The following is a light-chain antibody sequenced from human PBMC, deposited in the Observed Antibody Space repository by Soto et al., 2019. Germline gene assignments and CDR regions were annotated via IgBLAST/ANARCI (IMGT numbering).Light chain of an antibody. CDR3: QQRSNWPLFT. Sequence: EIVLTQSPATLSLSPGERATLSGRASQTVSSYLAWYQQKPGQAPRLLIYDASNRDTGIPARFSGSGSGTDFTLTISSLEPEDFAVYYCQQRSNWPLFTFGQGTRLEIK. V-gene: IGKV3-11*01. J-gene: IGKJ5*01. CDR2: DAS. CDR1: QTVSSY.